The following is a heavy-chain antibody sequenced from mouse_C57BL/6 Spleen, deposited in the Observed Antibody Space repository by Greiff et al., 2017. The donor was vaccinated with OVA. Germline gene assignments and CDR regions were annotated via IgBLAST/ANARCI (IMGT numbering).Heavy chain of an antibody. CDR1: GYTFTSYW. CDR2: IHPNSGST. Sequence: QVQLQQSGAELVKPGASVKLSCKASGYTFTSYWMHWVKQRPGQGLEWIGMIHPNSGSTNYNEKFKSKATLTVDKSSSTAYMQLSSLTSEDSAVYYCAGGYYRSYFDYWGQGTTLTVSS. V-gene: IGHV1-64*01. D-gene: IGHD2-3*01. CDR3: AGGYYRSYFDY. J-gene: IGHJ2*01.